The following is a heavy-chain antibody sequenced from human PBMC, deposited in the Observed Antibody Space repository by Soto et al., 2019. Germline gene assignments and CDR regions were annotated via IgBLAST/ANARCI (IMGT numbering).Heavy chain of an antibody. Sequence: SETLSLTCTVSGGSISSYYWSWVRQPPGKGLEWIGYIYYSGSTNYNPSLKSRVTISVDTSKNQFSLKLSSVTAADTAVYYCARANTIFGVVLPQPTHWAQGTLVTVSS. CDR2: IYYSGST. CDR3: ARANTIFGVVLPQPTH. D-gene: IGHD3-3*01. CDR1: GGSISSYY. V-gene: IGHV4-59*01. J-gene: IGHJ1*01.